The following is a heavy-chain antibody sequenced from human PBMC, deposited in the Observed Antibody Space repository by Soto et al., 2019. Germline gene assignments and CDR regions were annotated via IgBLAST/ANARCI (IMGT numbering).Heavy chain of an antibody. Sequence: VQLVESGGGLIQAGGSLRLSCAVSGFTVSNNFMMWVRQAPGKGLEWVSLIYSGGSISFADSVKGRFTISRDGSMNMLYLQMNSLTAEDTAVYYCARDGNGQRGSPHWGQGTLVTVSS. D-gene: IGHD3-16*01. J-gene: IGHJ4*02. CDR2: IYSGGSI. V-gene: IGHV3-53*02. CDR3: ARDGNGQRGSPH. CDR1: GFTVSNNF.